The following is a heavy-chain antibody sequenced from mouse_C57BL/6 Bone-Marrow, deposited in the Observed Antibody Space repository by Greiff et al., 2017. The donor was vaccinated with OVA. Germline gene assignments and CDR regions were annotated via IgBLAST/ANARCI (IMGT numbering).Heavy chain of an antibody. CDR1: GFTFSSYG. J-gene: IGHJ3*01. Sequence: EVQLQESGGDLVKPGGSLKLSCAASGFTFSSYGMSWVRQTPDKRLEWVATISSGGSYTYYPDSVKGRFTISRDNAKNTLYLQMSSLKSEDTAMDYCARQGGQLRPGFAYWGQGTLVTVSA. D-gene: IGHD3-2*02. CDR2: ISSGGSYT. CDR3: ARQGGQLRPGFAY. V-gene: IGHV5-6*01.